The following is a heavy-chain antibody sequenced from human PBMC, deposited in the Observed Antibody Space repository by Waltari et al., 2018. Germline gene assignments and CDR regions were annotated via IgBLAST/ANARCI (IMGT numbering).Heavy chain of an antibody. J-gene: IGHJ3*02. CDR1: GYTFTGYY. V-gene: IGHV1-2*02. CDR3: ARDRSYYDSSLDAFDI. D-gene: IGHD3-22*01. Sequence: QVQLVQSGAEVKKPGASVKVSCKASGYTFTGYYMHWVRQAPGQGLEWMGWINPNSGGTNYAQKFQGRVTMTRDMSISTAYMELSRLRSDDTAVYYCARDRSYYDSSLDAFDIWGQGTMVTVSS. CDR2: INPNSGGT.